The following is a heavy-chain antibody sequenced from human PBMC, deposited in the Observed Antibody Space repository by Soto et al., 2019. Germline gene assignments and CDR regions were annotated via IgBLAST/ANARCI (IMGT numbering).Heavy chain of an antibody. CDR2: ISGSGGST. D-gene: IGHD3-3*01. CDR1: GFTFSSYA. CDR3: AKDGVRRRFLEWSPLNYYMDV. Sequence: GGSLRLSCAASGFTFSSYAMSWVRQAPGKGLEWVSAISGSGGSTYYADSVKGRFTISRDNSKNTLYLQMNSLRAEDTAVYYCAKDGVRRRFLEWSPLNYYMDVWGKGTTVTVSS. J-gene: IGHJ6*03. V-gene: IGHV3-23*01.